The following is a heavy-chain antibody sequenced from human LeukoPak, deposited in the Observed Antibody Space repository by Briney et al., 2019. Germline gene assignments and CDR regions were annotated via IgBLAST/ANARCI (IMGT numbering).Heavy chain of an antibody. J-gene: IGHJ5*02. CDR2: IKQDGTEK. Sequence: GGSLRLSCAASGSTFSSYAMSWVRQAPGKGLEWVANIKQDGTEKYYVESVKGRFTISRDIAKKSVFLQMNSLRAEDTAVYYCARAAYYGPPGWFDPWGQGTLVTVSS. CDR3: ARAAYYGPPGWFDP. V-gene: IGHV3-7*01. CDR1: GSTFSSYA. D-gene: IGHD3-10*01.